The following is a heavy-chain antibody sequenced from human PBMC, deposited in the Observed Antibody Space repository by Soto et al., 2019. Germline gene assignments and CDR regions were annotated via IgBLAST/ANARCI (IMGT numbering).Heavy chain of an antibody. J-gene: IGHJ5*02. CDR2: IYPGDSDT. D-gene: IGHD6-13*01. Sequence: EVQLVQSGAEVKNPGESLKISCKGSGYNFATYWIGWVRQMPGKGLEWMGIIYPGDSDTRYSPSFQGRVTISADKSISTTYLQWSSLKASDTAMYYCATWGSSISPQSNWFDPWGQGTLVTVSS. CDR3: ATWGSSISPQSNWFDP. CDR1: GYNFATYW. V-gene: IGHV5-51*01.